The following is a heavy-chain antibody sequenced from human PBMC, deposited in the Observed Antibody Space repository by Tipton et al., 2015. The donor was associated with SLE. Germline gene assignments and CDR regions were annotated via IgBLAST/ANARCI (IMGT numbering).Heavy chain of an antibody. V-gene: IGHV4-34*01. CDR1: GGSFSGYY. J-gene: IGHJ4*02. CDR2: INHSGSS. Sequence: TLSLTCAVYGGSFSGYYWNWIRQPPGKGLEGIGEINHSGSSNYNPSLKSRVTISVDTSKNQFSLKLTSVTAADTAVYYCAIGRDGYNVDFWGQGTLVTVSS. D-gene: IGHD5-24*01. CDR3: AIGRDGYNVDF.